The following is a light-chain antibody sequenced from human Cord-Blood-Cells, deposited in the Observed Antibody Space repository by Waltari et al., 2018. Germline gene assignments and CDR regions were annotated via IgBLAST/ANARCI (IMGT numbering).Light chain of an antibody. CDR2: GAS. CDR3: QQYNNWPRT. J-gene: IGKJ1*01. Sequence: DIVMTQSPATLSVSPGVRATLSCSASQSVSSNLAWYQQKPGQAPRLLIYGASTRATGSPARFSGSGSGTEFTLTISSLQSEDFAVYYCQQYNNWPRTFGQGNRVEIK. CDR1: QSVSSN. V-gene: IGKV3-15*01.